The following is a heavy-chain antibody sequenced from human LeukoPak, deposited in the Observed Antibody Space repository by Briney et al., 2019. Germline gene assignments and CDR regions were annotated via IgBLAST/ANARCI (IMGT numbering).Heavy chain of an antibody. Sequence: GGSLRLSCAASGFTFSDSYMSWIRQAPGKGLEWISYISSGFINIYYADSVKGRFTISRDNAKNSLYLQMNSLRAEDTAVYYCARGGADYSWYMDVWGKGTTVTVSS. V-gene: IGHV3-11*01. CDR3: ARGGADYSWYMDV. D-gene: IGHD5-12*01. CDR1: GFTFSDSY. CDR2: ISSGFINI. J-gene: IGHJ6*04.